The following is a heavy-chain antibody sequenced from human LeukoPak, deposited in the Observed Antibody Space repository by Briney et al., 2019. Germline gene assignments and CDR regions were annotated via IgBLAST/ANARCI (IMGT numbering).Heavy chain of an antibody. J-gene: IGHJ4*02. V-gene: IGHV1-2*02. CDR3: ARDKYSGGYLVRY. Sequence: ASVKVSCKASGYTFTGYYMHWVRQAPGQGLAWMEWINPNSGDTNYAQKFQGRVTMTRDTSISTAYMELSRLRSDDTAVYYCARDKYSGGYLVRYWGQGTLVSVSS. CDR1: GYTFTGYY. CDR2: INPNSGDT. D-gene: IGHD1-26*01.